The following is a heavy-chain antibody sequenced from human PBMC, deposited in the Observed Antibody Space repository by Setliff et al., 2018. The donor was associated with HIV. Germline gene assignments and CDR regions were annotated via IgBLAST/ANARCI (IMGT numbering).Heavy chain of an antibody. D-gene: IGHD2-2*01. Sequence: GESLKISCAASGFTFSSYAMHWVRQAPGKGLEHVSAISGNGGSTYYADSVKGRFTISRDNSKNTLYLQMGSLRAEDMAVYYCARAGCSSASCSGDYWGQGTLVTVSS. CDR1: GFTFSSYA. J-gene: IGHJ4*02. CDR2: ISGNGGST. V-gene: IGHV3-64*02. CDR3: ARAGCSSASCSGDY.